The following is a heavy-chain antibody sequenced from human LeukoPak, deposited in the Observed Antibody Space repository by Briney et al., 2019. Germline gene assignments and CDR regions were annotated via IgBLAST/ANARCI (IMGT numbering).Heavy chain of an antibody. CDR1: GYTFTSYG. CDR3: ARGLPTYYYDSSGYYYGFDY. CDR2: ISAYNGNT. V-gene: IGHV1-18*01. D-gene: IGHD3-22*01. Sequence: ASVKVSCKASGYTFTSYGISWVRQAPGQGLEWMGWISAYNGNTNYAQKLQGRVTMTSDTSTSTAYMELRSLRSDDTAVYYCARGLPTYYYDSSGYYYGFDYWGQGTLVTVSS. J-gene: IGHJ4*02.